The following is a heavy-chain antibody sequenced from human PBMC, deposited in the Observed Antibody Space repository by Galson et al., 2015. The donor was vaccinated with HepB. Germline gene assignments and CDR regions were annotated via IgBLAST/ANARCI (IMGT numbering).Heavy chain of an antibody. Sequence: SLRLSCAASGFTFSSYAMSWVRQAPGKGLEWVSAISGSGGSTYYADSAKGRFTISRDNSKNTLYLQMNSLRAEDTAVYYCAKWPLTVTTRDSYYYYGMDVWGQGTTVTVSS. CDR2: ISGSGGST. J-gene: IGHJ6*02. CDR3: AKWPLTVTTRDSYYYYGMDV. D-gene: IGHD4-17*01. V-gene: IGHV3-23*01. CDR1: GFTFSSYA.